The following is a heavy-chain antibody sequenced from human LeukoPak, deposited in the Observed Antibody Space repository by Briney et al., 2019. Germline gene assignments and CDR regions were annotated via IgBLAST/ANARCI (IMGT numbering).Heavy chain of an antibody. D-gene: IGHD6-13*01. CDR2: IYYSGST. CDR1: GGSISSGGYY. J-gene: IGHJ6*03. Sequence: SETLSLTCTVSGGSISSGGYYWSWIRQHPGKGLEWIGYIYYSGSTYYNPSLKSRVTISVDTSKNQFSLKLSSVTAADTAVYYCARGAPSSSWSLYYYYYYYMDVWDKGTTVTVSS. V-gene: IGHV4-31*03. CDR3: ARGAPSSSWSLYYYYYYYMDV.